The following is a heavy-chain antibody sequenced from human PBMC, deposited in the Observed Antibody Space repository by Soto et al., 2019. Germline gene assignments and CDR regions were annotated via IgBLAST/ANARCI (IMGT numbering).Heavy chain of an antibody. D-gene: IGHD5-12*01. CDR2: FDPEDGET. CDR1: GYTLAELS. V-gene: IGHV1-24*01. J-gene: IGHJ4*02. Sequence: EASVKVSCKVSGYTLAELSMHWVRQAPGKGLEWMGGFDPEDGETIYAQKFQGRVTMTEDTSTDTAYMELSSLRSEDTAVYYCATAVGIYDYRLDDWGQGTLVTVSS. CDR3: ATAVGIYDYRLDD.